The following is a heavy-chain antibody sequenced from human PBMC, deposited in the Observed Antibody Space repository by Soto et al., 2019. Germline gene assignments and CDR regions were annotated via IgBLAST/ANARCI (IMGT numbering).Heavy chain of an antibody. J-gene: IGHJ4*02. CDR1: GGSISSYY. V-gene: IGHV4-59*01. Sequence: QVQLQESGPGLVKPSETLSLTCTVSGGSISSYYWSWIRQPPGKGLEWIGYIYYSGSTNYNPSLKSRVTMSVATSKSHFSLKLGSVTAADTAVYYCARAYYGSSGYYYDFDYWCQGTLFTVSS. D-gene: IGHD3-22*01. CDR3: ARAYYGSSGYYYDFDY. CDR2: IYYSGST.